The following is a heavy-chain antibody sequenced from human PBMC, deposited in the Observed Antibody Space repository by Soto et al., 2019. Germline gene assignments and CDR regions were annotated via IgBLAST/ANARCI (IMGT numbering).Heavy chain of an antibody. CDR3: ARDGQVGATPYGYYGMDV. Sequence: QVQLVQSGAEVKKPGSSVKVSCKASGGTFSSYAISWVRQAPGQGLEWMGGIIPIFGTANYAQKFQGRVTITADEFTSTAYMELSSLRSEDTAVYYCARDGQVGATPYGYYGMDVWGQGTTVTVSS. CDR2: IIPIFGTA. D-gene: IGHD1-26*01. J-gene: IGHJ6*02. V-gene: IGHV1-69*01. CDR1: GGTFSSYA.